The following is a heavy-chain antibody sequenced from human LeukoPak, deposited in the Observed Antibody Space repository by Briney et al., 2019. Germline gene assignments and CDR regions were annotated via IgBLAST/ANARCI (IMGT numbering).Heavy chain of an antibody. CDR3: VKDQGGNFYDYMDV. V-gene: IGHV3-30*02. Sequence: PGGSLRLSCAASGFTFSDCGMHWVRQAPGKGLEWVTFIWYDGSDKYYADSVKGRFTISRDNSQSALYLQMASLRREDTAVYYCVKDQGGNFYDYMDVWGEGTTVTVSS. CDR1: GFTFSDCG. J-gene: IGHJ6*03. D-gene: IGHD3-16*01. CDR2: IWYDGSDK.